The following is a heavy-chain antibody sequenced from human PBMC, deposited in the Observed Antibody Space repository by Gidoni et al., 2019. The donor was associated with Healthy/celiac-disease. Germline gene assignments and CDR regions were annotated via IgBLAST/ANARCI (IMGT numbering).Heavy chain of an antibody. J-gene: IGHJ1*01. CDR2: IRGSGVST. CDR1: AFPFSSYA. V-gene: IGHV3-23*01. D-gene: IGHD3-22*01. CDR3: AKEGYYDSSGYYADHEYFQH. Sequence: EVQLLESGGGCVQPGGSLRLSCGASAFPFSSYAMGWVRQAPGKGLEWVSSIRGSGVSTYYADLVKGRFTISRDNSKNTLYLQMNSLRAEDTAVYYCAKEGYYDSSGYYADHEYFQHWGQGTLVTVSS.